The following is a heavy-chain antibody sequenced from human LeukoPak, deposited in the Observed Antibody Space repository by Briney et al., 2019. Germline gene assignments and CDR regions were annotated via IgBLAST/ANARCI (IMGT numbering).Heavy chain of an antibody. J-gene: IGHJ3*02. CDR3: MRDPRTTKNAFDI. CDR2: INPNSGGS. V-gene: IGHV1-2*02. CDR1: GYTFTDYY. D-gene: IGHD4-11*01. Sequence: GASVNVSCKASGYTFTDYYMHWVRQAPGQGLQWMGWINPNSGGSNYVQKFQGRVTLTRDTSINTAYIDLNWLTSDDTAVYYCMRDPRTTKNAFDIWGRGTTVTVSS.